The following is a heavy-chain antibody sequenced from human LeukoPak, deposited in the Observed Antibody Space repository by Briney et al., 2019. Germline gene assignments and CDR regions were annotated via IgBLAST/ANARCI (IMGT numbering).Heavy chain of an antibody. CDR3: VKDSSGYYKN. D-gene: IGHD3-22*01. V-gene: IGHV3-30*18. J-gene: IGHJ4*02. CDR1: GFTFSSYA. CDR2: ISYDGNDK. Sequence: GGSLRLSCAASGFTFSSYAMSWVRQAPGKGLEWVAVISYDGNDKYYGNSVKGRFTISKDNSKNTVYLQMNNLRAEDTAVYFCVKDSSGYYKNWGQGILVTVSS.